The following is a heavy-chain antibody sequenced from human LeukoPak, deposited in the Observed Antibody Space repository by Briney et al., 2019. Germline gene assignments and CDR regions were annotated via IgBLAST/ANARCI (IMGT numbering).Heavy chain of an antibody. V-gene: IGHV4-34*01. D-gene: IGHD3-16*01. CDR2: INHSGST. CDR1: GGSFSGYY. Sequence: SGTLSLTCAVYGGSFSGYYWSWIRQPPGKGLEWIGEINHSGSTNYNPSLKSRVTISVDTSKIQFSLKLSSVTAADTAVYYCARSGWGTVPVDYWGQGTLVTVSS. CDR3: ARSGWGTVPVDY. J-gene: IGHJ4*02.